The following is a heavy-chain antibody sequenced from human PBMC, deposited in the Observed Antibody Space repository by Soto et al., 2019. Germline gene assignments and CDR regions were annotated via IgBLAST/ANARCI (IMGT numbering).Heavy chain of an antibody. CDR1: GFTFSSYA. V-gene: IGHV3-30-3*01. Sequence: HPGGSLRLSCAASGFTFSSYAMHWVRQAPGKGLEWVAVISYDGSNKYYADSVKGRFTISRDNSKNTLYLQMNSLRAEDTAVYYCARVAVAGTLAPYYFDYWGQGTLVTVSS. D-gene: IGHD6-19*01. J-gene: IGHJ4*02. CDR3: ARVAVAGTLAPYYFDY. CDR2: ISYDGSNK.